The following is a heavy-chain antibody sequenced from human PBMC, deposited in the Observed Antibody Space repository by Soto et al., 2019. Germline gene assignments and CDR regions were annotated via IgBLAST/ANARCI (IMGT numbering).Heavy chain of an antibody. Sequence: GESLKISCAASGFTFSSYGMHWVRQAPGKGLEWVAVIWYDGSNKYYADSVKGRFTISRDNSKNTLYLQMNSLRAEDTAVYYCARSYFRDRGVPHLYYYYGMDVWGQGTTVTVSS. CDR2: IWYDGSNK. CDR1: GFTFSSYG. D-gene: IGHD3-10*01. CDR3: ARSYFRDRGVPHLYYYYGMDV. J-gene: IGHJ6*02. V-gene: IGHV3-33*01.